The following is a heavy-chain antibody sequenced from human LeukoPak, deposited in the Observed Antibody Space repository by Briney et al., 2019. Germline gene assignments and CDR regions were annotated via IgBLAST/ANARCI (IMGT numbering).Heavy chain of an antibody. V-gene: IGHV1-24*01. CDR3: ASASQGGAPNDYGMDV. J-gene: IGHJ6*02. CDR1: GYTLTELS. CDR2: FDPEDGET. D-gene: IGHD3-16*01. Sequence: GASVKVSCKVSGYTLTELSMHWVRQAPGKGLEWTGGFDPEDGETIYAQKFQGRVTMTEDTSTDTAYMELSSLRSEDTAVYYCASASQGGAPNDYGMDVWGQGTTVTVSS.